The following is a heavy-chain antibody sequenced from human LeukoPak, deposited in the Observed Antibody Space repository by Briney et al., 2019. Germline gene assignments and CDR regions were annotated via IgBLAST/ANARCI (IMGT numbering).Heavy chain of an antibody. CDR2: ISSSSSYT. CDR1: GFTVSSNY. V-gene: IGHV3-11*06. D-gene: IGHD5-18*01. CDR3: ARVGTGDTAMVTADYYGMDV. Sequence: PGGSLRLSCAASGFTVSSNYMSWARQAPGKGLEWVSYISSSSSYTDYADSVKGRFTISRDNAKNSLYLQMNSLRAEDTAVYYCARVGTGDTAMVTADYYGMDVWGQGTTVTVSS. J-gene: IGHJ6*02.